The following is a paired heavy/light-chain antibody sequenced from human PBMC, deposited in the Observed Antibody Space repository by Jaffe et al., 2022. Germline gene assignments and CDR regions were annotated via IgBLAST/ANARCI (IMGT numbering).Heavy chain of an antibody. V-gene: IGHV3-66*02. CDR1: GFTVSSNY. Sequence: EVQLVESGGGLVQPGGSLRLSCAASGFTVSSNYMSWVRQAPGKGLEWVSVIYSGGSTYYADSVKGRFTISRDNSKNTLYLQMNSLRAEDTAVYYCARDLGLWFGELRKYYYYMDVWGKGTTVTVSS. CDR2: IYSGGST. D-gene: IGHD3-10*01. J-gene: IGHJ6*03. CDR3: ARDLGLWFGELRKYYYYMDV.
Light chain of an antibody. CDR1: QSISSY. V-gene: IGKV1-39*01. CDR2: AAS. CDR3: QQSYSTPQWT. Sequence: DIQMTQSPSSLSASVGDRVTITCRASQSISSYLNWYQQKPGKAPKLLIYAASSLQSGVPSRFSGSGSGTDFTLTISSLQPEDFATYYCQQSYSTPQWTFGQGTKVEIK. J-gene: IGKJ1*01.